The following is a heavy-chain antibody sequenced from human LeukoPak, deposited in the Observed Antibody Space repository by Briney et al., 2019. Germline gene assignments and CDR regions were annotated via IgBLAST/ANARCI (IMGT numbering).Heavy chain of an antibody. V-gene: IGHV4-61*02. Sequence: PSETLSLTCTVSGGSISSGSYYWSWIRQPAGKGLEWIGRIYTSGSTNYNPSLKSRVTISVDTSKNQFSLKLSSVTAADTAAYYCAASAYDFWSGYYDDYWGQGTLVTVSS. D-gene: IGHD3-3*01. CDR2: IYTSGST. CDR3: AASAYDFWSGYYDDY. CDR1: GGSISSGSYY. J-gene: IGHJ4*02.